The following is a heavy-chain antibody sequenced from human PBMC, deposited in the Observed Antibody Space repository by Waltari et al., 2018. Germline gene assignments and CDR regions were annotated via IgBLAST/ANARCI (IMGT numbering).Heavy chain of an antibody. Sequence: QVQLQQWGAGLLKPSETLSLTCAVYGGSFSGYYWSWIRQPPGKGLEWIGEINHSGSTNSNPSLKSRVTISVDTSKNQFSLKLSSVTAADTAVYYCARGEMTIGHYYFDYWGQGTLVTVSS. V-gene: IGHV4-34*01. J-gene: IGHJ4*02. CDR1: GGSFSGYY. CDR3: ARGEMTIGHYYFDY. D-gene: IGHD4-17*01. CDR2: INHSGST.